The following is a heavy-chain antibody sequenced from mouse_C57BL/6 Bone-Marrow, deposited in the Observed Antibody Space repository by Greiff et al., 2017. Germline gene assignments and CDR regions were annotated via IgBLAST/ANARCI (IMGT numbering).Heavy chain of an antibody. D-gene: IGHD2-3*01. V-gene: IGHV1-52*01. Sequence: VQLQQPGAELVRPGSSVKLSCKASGYTFTSYWMHWVKQRPIQGLEWIGNIDPSDSETHYNQKFKDKATLTVDKSSSTAYMQLISLTSEDSAVYYCARNGYYPSYAMDYWGQGTSVTVSS. CDR3: ARNGYYPSYAMDY. CDR1: GYTFTSYW. J-gene: IGHJ4*01. CDR2: IDPSDSET.